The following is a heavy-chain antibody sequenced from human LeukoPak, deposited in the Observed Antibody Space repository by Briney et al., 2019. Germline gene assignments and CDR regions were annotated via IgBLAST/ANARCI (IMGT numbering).Heavy chain of an antibody. V-gene: IGHV1-58*01. CDR2: IVVGSGNT. D-gene: IGHD5-12*01. Sequence: ASVKVSCKASGFIFTSSAVQWVRQARGQRLEWIGWIVVGSGNTNYAQKFQERVTITRDMSTSTAYMELSSLRSEDTAVYYCAANIVATIDYYFDYWGQGTLVTVSS. CDR1: GFIFTSSA. CDR3: AANIVATIDYYFDY. J-gene: IGHJ4*02.